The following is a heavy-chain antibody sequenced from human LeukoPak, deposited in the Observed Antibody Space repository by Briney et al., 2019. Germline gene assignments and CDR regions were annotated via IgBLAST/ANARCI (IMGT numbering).Heavy chain of an antibody. V-gene: IGHV3-7*01. J-gene: IGHJ4*02. Sequence: PGGSLRLSCAASGFTFSNYWMSWVRQAPGKGLEWVANIKQDGSEKNYVGSVKGRFTIFRDDAKKSLYLQMNSLRAEDTAVYYCARGPNSNWSGLDFWGQGTLLTVSS. CDR1: GFTFSNYW. D-gene: IGHD6-6*01. CDR2: IKQDGSEK. CDR3: ARGPNSNWSGLDF.